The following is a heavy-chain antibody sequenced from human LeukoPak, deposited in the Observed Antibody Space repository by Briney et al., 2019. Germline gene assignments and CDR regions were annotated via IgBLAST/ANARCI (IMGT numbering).Heavy chain of an antibody. J-gene: IGHJ5*02. CDR1: GFIFTKYA. V-gene: IGHV3-23*01. CDR2: ISGSGDGT. CDR3: AKPRIAAANP. Sequence: PGGSLRLSCAASGFIFTKYAMRWVRQSPGKGLQWVSSISGSGDGTYYADSVKGRFTISRDNSKNTLYLQMNSLRVEDTAVYYCAKPRIAAANPWGQGTLVTVSS. D-gene: IGHD6-13*01.